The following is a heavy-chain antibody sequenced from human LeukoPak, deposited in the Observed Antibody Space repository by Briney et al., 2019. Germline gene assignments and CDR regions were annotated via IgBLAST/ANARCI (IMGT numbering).Heavy chain of an antibody. Sequence: GESLKISCKDVGNTFGTYWVGWVRQMPGKGLEYMGIIFPRTSEVRYGPAFQGQVTISADKSLSTAYLQWTGLKASDTAMYYCARHTGRPQAGWFDPWGQGTLVTVPA. J-gene: IGHJ5*02. CDR3: ARHTGRPQAGWFDP. CDR2: IFPRTSEV. CDR1: GNTFGTYW. D-gene: IGHD3-10*01. V-gene: IGHV5-51*01.